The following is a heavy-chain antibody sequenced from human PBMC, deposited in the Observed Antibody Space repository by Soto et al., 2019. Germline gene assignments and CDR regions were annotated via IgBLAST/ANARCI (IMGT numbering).Heavy chain of an antibody. J-gene: IGHJ6*03. D-gene: IGHD2-15*01. V-gene: IGHV3-21*01. CDR1: GFTFSDYS. Sequence: PGGSLRLSCAASGFTFSDYSMNWVRQAPGKGLEWVSSISSSSSNIDYADSVKGRFTISRDNAKNSLYLQMNSLRAEDTALYYCAFTETPRYHYFYFRHVWAKGTTVTVSS. CDR3: AFTETPRYHYFYFRHV. CDR2: ISSSSSNI.